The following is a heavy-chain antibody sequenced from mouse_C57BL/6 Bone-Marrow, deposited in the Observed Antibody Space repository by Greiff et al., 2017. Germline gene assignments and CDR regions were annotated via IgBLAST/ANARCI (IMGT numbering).Heavy chain of an antibody. CDR1: GYTFTDYE. CDR3: TRSGAGAD. CDR2: FDPATGGT. Sequence: QVQLQQSGAELVRPGASVTLSCKASGYTFTDYEMHWVKQTPVHGLEWIGAFDPATGGTAYNQKFKGQAILTVDKSSSTPYMQLHSLTSDDSSVDYCTRSGAGADWGQGTTLTVAS. J-gene: IGHJ2*01. D-gene: IGHD1-1*02. V-gene: IGHV1-15*01.